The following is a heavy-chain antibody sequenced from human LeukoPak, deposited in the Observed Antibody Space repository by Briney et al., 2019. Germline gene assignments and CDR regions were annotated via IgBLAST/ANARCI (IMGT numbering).Heavy chain of an antibody. CDR1: GFTFSYYS. CDR3: AKDFYGSGSSYYFDY. CDR2: SNTDGTI. Sequence: GGSLRLSCAASGFTFSYYSMNWVRQAPGKGLEWISYSNTDGTISYADSVKGRFTISRDNSKNTLYLQMNSLRAEDTAVYYCAKDFYGSGSSYYFDYWGQGTLVTVSS. J-gene: IGHJ4*02. D-gene: IGHD3-10*01. V-gene: IGHV3-48*01.